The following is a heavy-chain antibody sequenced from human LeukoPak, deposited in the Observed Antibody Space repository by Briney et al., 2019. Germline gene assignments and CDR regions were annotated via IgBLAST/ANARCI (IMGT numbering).Heavy chain of an antibody. Sequence: GESLKISCKGSGYSFTSYWVGWVRQMPGKGLEWMGFFYPVNSDTRYSPSFQGQVTISADKSISTAYLQWSSLKASDTAMYYCARHGIVATQPNIYYYYYYGMDVWGQGTTVTVSS. V-gene: IGHV5-51*01. CDR3: ARHGIVATQPNIYYYYYYGMDV. CDR2: FYPVNSDT. D-gene: IGHD5-12*01. CDR1: GYSFTSYW. J-gene: IGHJ6*02.